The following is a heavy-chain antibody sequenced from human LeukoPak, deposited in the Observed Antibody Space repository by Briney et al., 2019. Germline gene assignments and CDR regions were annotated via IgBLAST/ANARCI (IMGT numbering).Heavy chain of an antibody. Sequence: TSETLSLTCTVSGGSISSGSYYWSWIRQPAGKGLEWIGRIYTSGSTNYNPSLKSRVTISVDTSKNQFPLKLSSVTAADTAVYYCARDPVAVADTEVDYWGQGTLVTVSS. CDR1: GGSISSGSYY. D-gene: IGHD6-19*01. V-gene: IGHV4-61*02. CDR3: ARDPVAVADTEVDY. J-gene: IGHJ4*02. CDR2: IYTSGST.